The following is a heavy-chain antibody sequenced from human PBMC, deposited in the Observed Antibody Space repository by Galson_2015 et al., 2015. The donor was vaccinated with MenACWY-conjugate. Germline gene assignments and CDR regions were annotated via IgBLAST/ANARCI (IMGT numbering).Heavy chain of an antibody. CDR1: GYLFTRYG. V-gene: IGHV1-18*01. D-gene: IGHD3-16*02. J-gene: IGHJ4*02. CDR3: ARDHDFVWGTYPFDF. Sequence: SVKVSCKASGYLFTRYGISWVRQAPGQGLEWMGWITPTNDNTHYAQRFQGRVTMTTDTSTSTAYMELRSLRSDDTAVYFCARDHDFVWGTYPFDFWGQGTLFTVSS. CDR2: ITPTNDNT.